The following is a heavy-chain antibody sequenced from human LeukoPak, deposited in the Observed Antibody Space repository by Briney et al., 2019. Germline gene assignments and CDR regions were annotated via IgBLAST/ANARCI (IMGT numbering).Heavy chain of an antibody. CDR1: GYTFTSYG. Sequence: GASVKVSCKASGYTFTSYGISWVRQAPGQGLEWMGWISAYNGNTNYAQKLQGRVTMTTDTSTSTAYMELRSLRSDDTAVYYCAIAPSSSSPYYYYYYMDVWGKGTTVTVSS. CDR3: AIAPSSSSPYYYYYYMDV. V-gene: IGHV1-18*01. J-gene: IGHJ6*03. D-gene: IGHD6-6*01. CDR2: ISAYNGNT.